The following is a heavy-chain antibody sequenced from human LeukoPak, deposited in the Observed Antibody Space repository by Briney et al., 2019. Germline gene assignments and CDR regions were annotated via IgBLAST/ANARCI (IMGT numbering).Heavy chain of an antibody. CDR1: GFTFSSYA. V-gene: IGHV3-23*01. Sequence: GGSLRLSCAASGFTFSSYAMSWVRQAPGKGLEWVSAISGSGGSTYHADSVKGRFTISRDNPQKTLYLQTNNLRTEDTAVYYCATHSSGWYFFDYWGQGTLVTVSS. CDR2: ISGSGGST. D-gene: IGHD6-13*01. CDR3: ATHSSGWYFFDY. J-gene: IGHJ4*02.